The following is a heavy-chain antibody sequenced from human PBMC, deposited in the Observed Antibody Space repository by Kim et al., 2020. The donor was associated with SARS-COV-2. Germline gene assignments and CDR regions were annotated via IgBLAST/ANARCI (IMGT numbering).Heavy chain of an antibody. D-gene: IGHD3-9*01. V-gene: IGHV1-18*04. CDR1: GYTFTSYG. J-gene: IGHJ4*02. CDR3: ARGGLLRYFDWLFDY. CDR2: ISAYNGNT. Sequence: ASVKVSCKASGYTFTSYGISWVRQAPGQGLEWMGWISAYNGNTNYAQKLQGRVTMTTDTSTSTTYMELRSLRSDDTAVYYCARGGLLRYFDWLFDYWGQGTLVTVSS.